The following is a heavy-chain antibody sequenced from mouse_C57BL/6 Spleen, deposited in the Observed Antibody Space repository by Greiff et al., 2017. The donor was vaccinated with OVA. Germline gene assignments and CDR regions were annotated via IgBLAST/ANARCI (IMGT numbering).Heavy chain of an antibody. CDR3: ASSGLYGSSTYWYFAV. D-gene: IGHD1-1*01. Sequence: FQLQQSGPELVKPGASVKISCKASGYAFSSSWMNWVKQRPGKGLEWIGRIYPGDGDTNYNGKFKGKATLTADKSSSTAYMQLSSLTSEDSAVYFCASSGLYGSSTYWYFAVWGTGTTVTVSS. CDR1: GYAFSSSW. V-gene: IGHV1-82*01. J-gene: IGHJ1*03. CDR2: IYPGDGDT.